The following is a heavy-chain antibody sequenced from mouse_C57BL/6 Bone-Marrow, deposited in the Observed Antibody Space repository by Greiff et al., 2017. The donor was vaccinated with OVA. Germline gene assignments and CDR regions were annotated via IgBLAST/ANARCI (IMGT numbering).Heavy chain of an antibody. Sequence: EVKLVESGAELVKPGASVKLSCTASGFNIKDYYMHWVKQRTEQGLEWIGRIDPEDGETKYAPKFQGKATITADTSSNTAYLQLSSLTSEDTAVYYCARWLLRGYYAMDYWGQGTSVTVSS. CDR3: ARWLLRGYYAMDY. J-gene: IGHJ4*01. CDR2: IDPEDGET. V-gene: IGHV14-2*01. D-gene: IGHD2-3*01. CDR1: GFNIKDYY.